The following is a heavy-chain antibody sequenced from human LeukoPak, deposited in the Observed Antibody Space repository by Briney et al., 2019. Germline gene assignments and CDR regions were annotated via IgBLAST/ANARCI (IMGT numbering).Heavy chain of an antibody. D-gene: IGHD3-10*01. Sequence: SETLSLTHTFCRGSLRLYYWRWMRRPPGKGLEWIGYIYYSGSTNNNPSLKSRVTISVDTSKNQFSLKLSSVTAADTAVYYCATAVVRRVNTGVYYYYGMDVWGQGTTVTVSS. CDR2: IYYSGST. CDR1: RGSLRLYY. V-gene: IGHV4-59*01. J-gene: IGHJ6*02. CDR3: ATAVVRRVNTGVYYYYGMDV.